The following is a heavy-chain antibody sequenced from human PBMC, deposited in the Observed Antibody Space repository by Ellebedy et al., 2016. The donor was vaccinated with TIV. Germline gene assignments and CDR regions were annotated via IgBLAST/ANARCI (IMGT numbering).Heavy chain of an antibody. CDR1: GGSFSGYY. Sequence: MPSETLSLTCAVYGGSFSGYYWSWIRQPPGKGLEWIGEINHSGGTNYNASLKSRVTISVDTSKTQFSLNLSSVTAADTAVYYCARFITMVVVVMHSDAFDIWGQGTMVTVSS. J-gene: IGHJ3*02. CDR2: INHSGGT. V-gene: IGHV4-34*01. D-gene: IGHD3-22*01. CDR3: ARFITMVVVVMHSDAFDI.